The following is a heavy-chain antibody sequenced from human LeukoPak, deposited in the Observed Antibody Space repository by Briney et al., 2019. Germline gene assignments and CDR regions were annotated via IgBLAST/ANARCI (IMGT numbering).Heavy chain of an antibody. CDR3: ARATNPMVRGVSRD. Sequence: ASVKVSCKASGYTFTSYYMHWVRQAPGQGLEWMGIINPSGGSTGYAQKFQGRVTMTRNTSISTAYMELSSLRSEDTAVYYCARATNPMVRGVSRDWGQGTLVTVSS. CDR2: INPSGGST. D-gene: IGHD3-10*01. CDR1: GYTFTSYY. J-gene: IGHJ4*02. V-gene: IGHV1-46*01.